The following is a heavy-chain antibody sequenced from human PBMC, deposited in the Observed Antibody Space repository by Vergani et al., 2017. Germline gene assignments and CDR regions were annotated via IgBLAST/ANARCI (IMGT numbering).Heavy chain of an antibody. J-gene: IGHJ4*02. CDR3: AGLSSGFVA. CDR2: IYNTGGT. V-gene: IGHV4-61*02. D-gene: IGHD5-12*01. Sequence: QVQLKESGPGLVGPSETLSLTCTVSGGPFSGGSHYWSWIRQCAGKGLEWIGRIYNTGGTNYDPSLKTRVTMSVDTSKNLFSLKLASVTAADTAIYYCAGLSSGFVAWGTGTPVTVSS. CDR1: GGPFSGGSHY.